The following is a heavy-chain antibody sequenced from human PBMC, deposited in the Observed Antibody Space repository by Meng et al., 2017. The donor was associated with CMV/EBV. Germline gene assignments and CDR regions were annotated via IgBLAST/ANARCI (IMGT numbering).Heavy chain of an antibody. CDR1: GFTFSSYE. CDR3: ARETIVVVPAGKRGWFDP. J-gene: IGHJ5*02. CDR2: ISSSSSYI. D-gene: IGHD2-2*01. V-gene: IGHV3-21*01. Sequence: GGSLRLSCAASGFTFSSYEMNWVRQAPGKGLEWVSSISSSSSYIYYADSVKGRFTISRDNAKNSLYLQMNSLRAEDTAVYYCARETIVVVPAGKRGWFDPWGQGTLVTVSS.